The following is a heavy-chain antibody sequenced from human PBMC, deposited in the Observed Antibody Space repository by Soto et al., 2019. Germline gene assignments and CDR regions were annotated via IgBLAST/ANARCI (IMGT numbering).Heavy chain of an antibody. CDR1: GGTFSTSA. Sequence: QVQLVQSGAEVKKPGSSVKVSCKTSGGTFSTSAISWVRQAPGQGLEWVGGIMPVFPTPDYAQNFQGRVTFSAHHSTITASLEPTSLTAADTAVYYCARDTDRLQLGGNYYYILDVWGQGTAITVSS. V-gene: IGHV1-69*12. D-gene: IGHD1-1*01. CDR3: ARDTDRLQLGGNYYYILDV. J-gene: IGHJ6*02. CDR2: IMPVFPTP.